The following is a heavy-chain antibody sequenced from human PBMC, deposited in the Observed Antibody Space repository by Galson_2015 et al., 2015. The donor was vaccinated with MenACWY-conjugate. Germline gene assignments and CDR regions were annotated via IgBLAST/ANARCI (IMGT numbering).Heavy chain of an antibody. D-gene: IGHD6-19*01. J-gene: IGHJ5*01. CDR3: ARDVAVGGFDS. Sequence: SLRLSCAGSGLTLSNYWMNWVRQAPGKGLEWVGSIKQDGSEKNYADSVKGRFTFSRDNAKNSLYLQMNSLGAEDTAVYYCARDVAVGGFDSGAQGPRVPVSS. V-gene: IGHV3-7*03. CDR1: GLTLSNYW. CDR2: IKQDGSEK.